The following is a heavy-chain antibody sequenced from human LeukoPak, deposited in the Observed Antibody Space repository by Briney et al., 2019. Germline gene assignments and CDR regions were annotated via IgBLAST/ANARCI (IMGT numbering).Heavy chain of an antibody. V-gene: IGHV1-69*13. CDR1: GGTFISYA. D-gene: IGHD4-17*01. J-gene: IGHJ5*02. CDR2: IIPIFGSA. Sequence: SVTVSCKASGGTFISYAISWVRQAPGQGGEWMGGIIPIFGSANYAQKFQASVTITPPESTSTASMELSSLRSEDTAVYYCAREGYYGDYTDWFDPWGQGTLVTVSS. CDR3: AREGYYGDYTDWFDP.